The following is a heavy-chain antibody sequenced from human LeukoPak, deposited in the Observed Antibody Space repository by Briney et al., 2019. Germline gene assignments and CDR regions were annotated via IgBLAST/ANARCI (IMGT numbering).Heavy chain of an antibody. Sequence: GGSLRLSCAASGFTFSSYRMSWVRQAPGKGLEWVANIKQDGSEKYYVDSVKGRFTISRDNAKNSLYLQMNSLRAEDTAVYYCAREIVVVVTAHLFDYWGQGTLVTVSS. V-gene: IGHV3-7*01. CDR1: GFTFSSYR. CDR3: AREIVVVVTAHLFDY. J-gene: IGHJ4*02. CDR2: IKQDGSEK. D-gene: IGHD2-21*02.